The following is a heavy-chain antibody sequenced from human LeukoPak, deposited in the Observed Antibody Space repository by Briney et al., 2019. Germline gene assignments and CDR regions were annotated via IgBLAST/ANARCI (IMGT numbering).Heavy chain of an antibody. J-gene: IGHJ3*02. CDR2: IYYSGST. Sequence: SETLSLTCTVSGGSISSYYWSWVRQPPGKGLEWIGYIYYSGSTDYNPSLKSRVTISVDTSKNQFSLKLSSVTAADTAVYYCARHDDYSRAFDIWGQGTMVTVSS. D-gene: IGHD4-11*01. CDR3: ARHDDYSRAFDI. CDR1: GGSISSYY. V-gene: IGHV4-59*08.